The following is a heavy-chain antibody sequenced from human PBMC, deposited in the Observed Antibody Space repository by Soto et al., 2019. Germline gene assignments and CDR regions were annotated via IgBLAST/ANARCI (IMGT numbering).Heavy chain of an antibody. CDR2: IWNDGSNK. Sequence: QVQLVESGGGVVQPGGSLRLSCATSGFTFNTYGMHWVRQAPGKGLEWVAIIWNDGSNKYYADSVKGRFTISRDNSKNTLSLQMNSLRAEDTALYYCARSDCTGAYCYSWPFNYGVDVWGQGTPVTVSS. V-gene: IGHV3-33*08. CDR3: ARSDCTGAYCYSWPFNYGVDV. CDR1: GFTFNTYG. D-gene: IGHD2-21*02. J-gene: IGHJ6*02.